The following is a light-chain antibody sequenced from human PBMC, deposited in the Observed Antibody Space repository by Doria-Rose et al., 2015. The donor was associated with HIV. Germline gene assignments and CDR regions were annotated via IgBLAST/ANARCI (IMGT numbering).Light chain of an antibody. Sequence: TQSPGTLSLSPRERATLSCRASQSFSSTYLAWYQQKPCHAPSLLIYDGSTTATGIPDRFSASGSGTDLTLTINRLEPEDFALYYCHQYGTSWTFGQGAKVEI. J-gene: IGKJ1*01. CDR2: DGS. CDR3: HQYGTSWT. CDR1: QSFSSTY. V-gene: IGKV3-20*01.